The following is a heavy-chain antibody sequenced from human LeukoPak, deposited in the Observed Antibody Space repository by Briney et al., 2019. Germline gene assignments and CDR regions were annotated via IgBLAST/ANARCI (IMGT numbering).Heavy chain of an antibody. CDR2: ISSSSSTI. V-gene: IGHV3-11*04. CDR3: ARVGGTVEGYYYYMDV. Sequence: GGSLRLSCAASGFSLNDYYMSWIRQAPGKGLEWVSYISSSSSTIYYVDSVKGRFTISRDNAKNSLYLQMNSLRAEDTAVYYCARVGGTVEGYYYYMDVWGKGTTVTVSS. D-gene: IGHD3-16*01. J-gene: IGHJ6*03. CDR1: GFSLNDYY.